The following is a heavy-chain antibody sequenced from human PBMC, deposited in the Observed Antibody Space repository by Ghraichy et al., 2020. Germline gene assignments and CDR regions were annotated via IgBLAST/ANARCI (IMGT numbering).Heavy chain of an antibody. CDR1: GFTFSTYS. CDR2: TSHDGNSK. J-gene: IGHJ6*02. Sequence: GGSLRLSCAASGFTFSTYSMHWVHQAPGKGLEWVGVTSHDGNSKYYAASVKGRFTISRDNSKNTLHLQLNSLRSEDTAVYYCARDIKSSSWSYFYYAMDVWGQGTTVTVSS. CDR3: ARDIKSSSWSYFYYAMDV. V-gene: IGHV3-30-3*01. D-gene: IGHD6-13*01.